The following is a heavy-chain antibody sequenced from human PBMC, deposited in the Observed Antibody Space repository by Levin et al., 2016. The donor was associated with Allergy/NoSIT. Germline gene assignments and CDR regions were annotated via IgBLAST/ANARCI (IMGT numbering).Heavy chain of an antibody. CDR3: ARDTGGIQLWYWFDS. Sequence: WIRQPPGKGLEWVAVISYDGSNKYYADSVKGRFTISRDNSKNTLYLQMNSLRAEDTAVYYCARDTGGIQLWYWFDSWGQGTLVTVSS. D-gene: IGHD5-18*01. V-gene: IGHV3-30*03. J-gene: IGHJ5*01. CDR2: ISYDGSNK.